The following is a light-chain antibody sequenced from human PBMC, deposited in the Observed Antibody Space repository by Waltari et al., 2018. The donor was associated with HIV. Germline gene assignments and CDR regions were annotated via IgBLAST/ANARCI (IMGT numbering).Light chain of an antibody. CDR1: SPHIRAGYD. J-gene: IGLJ2*01. CDR2: GNS. V-gene: IGLV1-40*01. Sequence: QSVLTHPPSVSGAPGQRVTISCTGSSPHIRAGYDVPWYQQLPGTAPKRLIYGNSNRPSGVPDRFSGSKSGTSASLAITGLQAEDEADYYCQSYDSSLSGSVFGGGTKLTVL. CDR3: QSYDSSLSGSV.